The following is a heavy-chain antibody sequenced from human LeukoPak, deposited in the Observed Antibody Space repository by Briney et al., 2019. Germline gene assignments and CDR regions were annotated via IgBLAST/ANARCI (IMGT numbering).Heavy chain of an antibody. Sequence: GGCLRLSCAASGFTFSSYSMKGVREARGKGLEGGSYMSSSRSTKYYVESVEGRFTISRDNAENRLYVKMKSERGEDGDVYDCARGGGTVPTRLDYWAQGTLVPVSS. CDR3: ARGGGTVPTRLDY. CDR1: GFTFSSYS. CDR2: MSSSRSTK. J-gene: IGHJ4*02. V-gene: IGHV3-48*01. D-gene: IGHD1-26*01.